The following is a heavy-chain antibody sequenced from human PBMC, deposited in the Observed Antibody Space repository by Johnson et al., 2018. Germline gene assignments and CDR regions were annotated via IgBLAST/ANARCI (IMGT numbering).Heavy chain of an antibody. V-gene: IGHV1-46*01. Sequence: QVQLVESGAEVKKPGASVKVSCKASGYTFTSYYMHWVRQAPGQGLEWLGIINPSGGSTSFAQKFQGRVTMTRDTSTNTGYMELRSLRPADTAVYYCARGITIIVVANDAFDIWGQGTMVTVSS. D-gene: IGHD3-22*01. CDR2: INPSGGST. CDR1: GYTFTSYY. J-gene: IGHJ3*02. CDR3: ARGITIIVVANDAFDI.